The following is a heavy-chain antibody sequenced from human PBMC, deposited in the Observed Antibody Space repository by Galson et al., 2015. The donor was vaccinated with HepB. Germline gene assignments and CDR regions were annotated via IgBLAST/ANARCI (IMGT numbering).Heavy chain of an antibody. J-gene: IGHJ3*02. Sequence: SLRLSCAASGFTFSSYWMHWVRQAPGKGLVWVSCINSDGSSISYADSVKGRFTISRDNARNTLYLQMNSLRAEDTAVYYCAAMLVVDYGDYVDAFDIWGQGTMVTVSS. V-gene: IGHV3-74*01. CDR3: AAMLVVDYGDYVDAFDI. CDR2: INSDGSSI. D-gene: IGHD4-17*01. CDR1: GFTFSSYW.